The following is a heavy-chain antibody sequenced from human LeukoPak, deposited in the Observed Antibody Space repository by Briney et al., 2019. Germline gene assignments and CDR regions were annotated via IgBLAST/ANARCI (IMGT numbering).Heavy chain of an antibody. V-gene: IGHV4-59*01. CDR1: GGSIISYY. CDR2: VYDTDTT. CDR3: ARDLGMADFDY. J-gene: IGHJ4*02. D-gene: IGHD6-13*01. Sequence: SETLSLTCSVSGGSIISYYWTWIRQPPGKGLEWIGYVYDTDTTNYNPSLQSRVTISLDTSNYQFSLTLTSITAADTAAYFCARDLGMADFDYWGQGTLVTVSS.